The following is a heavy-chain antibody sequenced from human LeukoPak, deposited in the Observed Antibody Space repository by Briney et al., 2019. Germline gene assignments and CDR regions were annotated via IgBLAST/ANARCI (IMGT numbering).Heavy chain of an antibody. CDR2: INRSGTT. V-gene: IGHV4-34*01. CDR3: ARMPKHITILGVVAINPV. J-gene: IGHJ4*02. D-gene: IGHD3-3*01. CDR1: GWSFSGYS. Sequence: SETLSLTCAVHGWSFSGYSWHWIRQSPGKGLEWIGEINRSGTTNYNESLKSRVTTSVDTSKIQFSLSLRSVTAADTAVYYCARMPKHITILGVVAINPVWVQGTLVSVSS.